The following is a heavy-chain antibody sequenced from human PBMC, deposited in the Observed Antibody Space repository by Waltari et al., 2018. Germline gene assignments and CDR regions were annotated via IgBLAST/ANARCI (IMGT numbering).Heavy chain of an antibody. CDR2: IEAKKDGGAT. CDR1: GFPSYNVW. Sequence: EVQLVESGGGLVKPGGSLRLSCAAPGFPSYNVWMSWVRQAPGKGLEWVGRIEAKKDGGATNYAAPVKGRFTISRDDSKSTLFLQLSGLTSEDTAVYYCVTSNHDGSGVSLDYWGQGTLVTVSS. CDR3: VTSNHDGSGVSLDY. J-gene: IGHJ4*02. V-gene: IGHV3-15*04. D-gene: IGHD3-10*01.